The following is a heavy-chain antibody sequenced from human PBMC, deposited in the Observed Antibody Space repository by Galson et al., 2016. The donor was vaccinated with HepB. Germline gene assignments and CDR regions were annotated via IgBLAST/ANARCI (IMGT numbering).Heavy chain of an antibody. Sequence: SLRLSCAASGFTFSTYAMHWVRQAPGKGLEHVSSIGSNVSSTYYADSVKGRFIISRDNSKNTLYLQMSILRAEDTAMYYCVKIHSWSYCYDYWGQGTLVTVSS. V-gene: IGHV3-64D*06. CDR1: GFTFSTYA. D-gene: IGHD1-26*01. J-gene: IGHJ4*02. CDR2: IGSNVSST. CDR3: VKIHSWSYCYDY.